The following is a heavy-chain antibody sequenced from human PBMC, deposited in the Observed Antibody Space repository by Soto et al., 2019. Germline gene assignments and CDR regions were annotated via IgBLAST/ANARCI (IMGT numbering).Heavy chain of an antibody. V-gene: IGHV3-30*02. D-gene: IGHD2-8*01. CDR3: ITDGPDGRAY. CDR2: IWYDGSNK. CDR1: GFIFSNYG. Sequence: GGSLRLSCAASGFIFSNYGMHWVRQAPGKGLEWVAFIWYDGSNKYYADSVKGRFTISRDNSKNTLYVQMNSLRAEDTAVYYCITDGPDGRAYWGQGTQVTVSS. J-gene: IGHJ4*02.